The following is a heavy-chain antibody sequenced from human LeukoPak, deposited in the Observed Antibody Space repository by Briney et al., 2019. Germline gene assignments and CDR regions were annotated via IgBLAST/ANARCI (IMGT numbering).Heavy chain of an antibody. CDR1: GFTFSSYA. CDR3: ARDPEGATSLLDY. J-gene: IGHJ4*02. V-gene: IGHV3-30-3*01. D-gene: IGHD5-12*01. CDR2: ISYDGSNK. Sequence: GGSLRLSCAASGFTFSSYAMHWVRQAPGKGLEWVAVISYDGSNKYYADSVKGRFTISRDNSKNTLYLQMNSLRAEDTAVYYCARDPEGATSLLDYWGQGTLVTVSS.